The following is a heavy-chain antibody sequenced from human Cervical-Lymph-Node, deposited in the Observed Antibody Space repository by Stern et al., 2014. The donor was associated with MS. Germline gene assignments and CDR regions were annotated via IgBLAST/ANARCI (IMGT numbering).Heavy chain of an antibody. J-gene: IGHJ3*02. V-gene: IGHV3-21*01. Sequence: EMQLVESGGDPVKPGGSLRLSCEVSGFAFSHYSMNWVRQAPGKGLEWVSYISTTSDYIYYADSVKGRFTISRDNAQDSLYLQMNNLRVEDTAVYYCARVTNSGVGDASDIWGQGTLVTVSS. CDR1: GFAFSHYS. CDR3: ARVTNSGVGDASDI. D-gene: IGHD3-3*01. CDR2: ISTTSDYI.